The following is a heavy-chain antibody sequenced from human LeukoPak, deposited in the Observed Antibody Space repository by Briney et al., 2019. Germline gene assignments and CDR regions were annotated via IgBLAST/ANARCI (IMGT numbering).Heavy chain of an antibody. V-gene: IGHV3-7*01. Sequence: GGSLRLSCAASGFTFSSYWMSWVRQAPGKGLEWVANIKQDGSEKYYVDSVKGRFTISRDNAKNSLYLQMNSLRAEDTAAYYCARGSYGSGSYYIANWFDPWGQGTLVTVSS. CDR3: ARGSYGSGSYYIANWFDP. J-gene: IGHJ5*02. CDR2: IKQDGSEK. D-gene: IGHD3-10*01. CDR1: GFTFSSYW.